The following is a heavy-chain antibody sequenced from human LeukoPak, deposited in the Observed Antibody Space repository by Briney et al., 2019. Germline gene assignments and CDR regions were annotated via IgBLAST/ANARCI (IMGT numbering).Heavy chain of an antibody. CDR1: GFTFSSYG. J-gene: IGHJ4*02. CDR3: ARDDYGGFD. V-gene: IGHV3-33*01. Sequence: PGGSLRLSCAASGFTFSSYGMRWVRQAPGKRLEWVAVIWYDGSNKYYADSVKGRFTISRDNSKNTLYLQMNSLRAEDTAVYYCARDDYGGFDWGQGTLVTVSS. CDR2: IWYDGSNK. D-gene: IGHD4-23*01.